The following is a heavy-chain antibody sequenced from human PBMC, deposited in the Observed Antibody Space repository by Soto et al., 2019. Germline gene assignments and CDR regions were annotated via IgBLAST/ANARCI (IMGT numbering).Heavy chain of an antibody. J-gene: IGHJ5*02. D-gene: IGHD3-10*01. CDR1: GYTFTSYD. CDR3: ALAPLWFGESNWFDP. CDR2: MNPNSGNT. Sequence: QVQLVQSGAEVKKPGASVKVSCKASGYTFTSYDIIWVRQATGQGLEWMGWMNPNSGNTGYAQKFQGRVTMTRNTSISTAYMELSSLRSEHTAVYYCALAPLWFGESNWFDPWGQGTLVTVSS. V-gene: IGHV1-8*01.